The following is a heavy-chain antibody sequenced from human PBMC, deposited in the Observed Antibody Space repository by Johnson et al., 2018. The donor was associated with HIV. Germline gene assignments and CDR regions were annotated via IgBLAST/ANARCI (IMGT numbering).Heavy chain of an antibody. CDR2: INWDGDST. CDR1: GFTFSGYW. V-gene: IGHV3-20*04. Sequence: MLLVESGGGLVQPGGSLKLSCAASGFTFSGYWMTWVRRAPGKGLEWVSGINWDGDSTYYADSVKGRFTISRDNAKNSLYLQMNSLRAEDTALYYCARDISYDSSASQGAFDIWGQGTMVTVSS. D-gene: IGHD3-22*01. J-gene: IGHJ3*02. CDR3: ARDISYDSSASQGAFDI.